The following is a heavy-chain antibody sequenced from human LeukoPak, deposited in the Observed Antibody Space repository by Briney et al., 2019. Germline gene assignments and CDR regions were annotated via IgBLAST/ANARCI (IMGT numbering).Heavy chain of an antibody. V-gene: IGHV1-2*02. J-gene: IGHJ4*02. CDR3: ASHLIAARGVDY. Sequence: ASVKVSCKASGYTFTGYYMHWVRQAPGEGLEWMGWINPNSGGTNYAQKFQGRITMTRDTSISTAYMELSRLRSDDTAVYYCASHLIAARGVDYWGQGTLVTVSS. CDR2: INPNSGGT. CDR1: GYTFTGYY. D-gene: IGHD6-6*01.